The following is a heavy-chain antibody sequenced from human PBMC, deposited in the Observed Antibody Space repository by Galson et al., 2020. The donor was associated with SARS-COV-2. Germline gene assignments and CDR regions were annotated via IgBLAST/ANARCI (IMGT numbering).Heavy chain of an antibody. D-gene: IGHD1-1*01. CDR2: IRQDGNDR. Sequence: GGSLRLSCAASGFPFSNYFMSWVRQAPGKGLECLAKIRQDGNDRDYVDSVKGRFSVSRDNAKNALYLQMNSLRAEDTAVYYCARFNADLEYGLDVWGQGTTVTVSS. CDR1: GFPFSNYF. J-gene: IGHJ6*02. CDR3: ARFNADLEYGLDV. V-gene: IGHV3-7*03.